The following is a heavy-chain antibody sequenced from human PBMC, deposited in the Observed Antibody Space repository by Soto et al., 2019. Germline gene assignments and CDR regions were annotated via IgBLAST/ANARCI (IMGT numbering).Heavy chain of an antibody. CDR2: IYTSGST. Sequence: TSETLSLTCTVSGGSISSHYWSWIRQPAGKGLEWIGRIYTSGSTNYNPSLKSRVTMSVDTSKNQFSLKLSSVTAADTAVYYCARVSAGTGYYYGMDVWGQGTTVTVSS. CDR1: GGSISSHY. V-gene: IGHV4-4*07. D-gene: IGHD3-10*01. CDR3: ARVSAGTGYYYGMDV. J-gene: IGHJ6*02.